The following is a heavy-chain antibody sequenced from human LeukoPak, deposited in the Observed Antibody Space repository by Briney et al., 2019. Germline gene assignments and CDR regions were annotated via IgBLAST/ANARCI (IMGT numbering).Heavy chain of an antibody. CDR3: AKVRVVGDYNWFFDL. Sequence: GGSLRLSCAASGFTFSSYAMSWVRQAPGKGLEWVSAISSSGGNTYYADSVKGRFTLSRDNSKNTLHLQMNSLRGEDTAIYHCAKVRVVGDYNWFFDLWGRGTQVTVSS. D-gene: IGHD4-17*01. V-gene: IGHV3-23*01. CDR1: GFTFSSYA. CDR2: ISSSGGNT. J-gene: IGHJ2*01.